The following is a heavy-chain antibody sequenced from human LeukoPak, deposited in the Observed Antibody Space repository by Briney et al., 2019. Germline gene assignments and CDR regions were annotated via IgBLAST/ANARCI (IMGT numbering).Heavy chain of an antibody. Sequence: QTLSLTRDISGDSVSRYSAPWNCIRQSPSRGLECLGRTYYRSKWYNDYAASVQSRITINADTSKNQISLQLNSVTPEDTAVYYCSRGWNYIDSWGQGALVSASS. V-gene: IGHV6-1*01. J-gene: IGHJ4*02. CDR3: SRGWNYIDS. D-gene: IGHD1-1*01. CDR1: GDSVSRYSAP. CDR2: TYYRSKWYN.